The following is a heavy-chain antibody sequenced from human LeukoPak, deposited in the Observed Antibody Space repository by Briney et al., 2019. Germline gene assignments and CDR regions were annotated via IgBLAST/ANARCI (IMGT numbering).Heavy chain of an antibody. J-gene: IGHJ5*01. CDR1: RGSIRTADYY. CDR3: ARTSSWYAGAWFDS. V-gene: IGHV4-39*01. CDR2: IYFSGTP. Sequence: PSETLSLTCTVSRGSIRTADYYWAWVRQPPGEGLEWPGSIYFSGTPYFNPSLKSRVAVSIDTSKNQFSLKVTSVNASDTAVYFCARTSSWYAGAWFDSWGQGTLVTVSS. D-gene: IGHD6-13*01.